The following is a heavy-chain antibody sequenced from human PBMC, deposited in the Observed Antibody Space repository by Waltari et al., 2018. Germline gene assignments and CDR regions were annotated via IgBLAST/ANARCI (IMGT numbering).Heavy chain of an antibody. V-gene: IGHV3-48*03. CDR2: ISSSGSTI. J-gene: IGHJ4*02. CDR1: GFIFSSYE. Sequence: GESGGGLVQPGGSLRLSCAASGFIFSSYEMNWVRQAPGKGLEWVSYISSSGSTIYYADSVKGRFTISRDNAKNSLYLQMNSLRAEDTAVYYCASVYSSGWNTSFDYWGQGTLVTVSS. CDR3: ASVYSSGWNTSFDY. D-gene: IGHD6-19*01.